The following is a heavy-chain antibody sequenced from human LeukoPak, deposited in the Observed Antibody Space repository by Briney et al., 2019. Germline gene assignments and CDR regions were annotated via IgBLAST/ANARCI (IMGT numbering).Heavy chain of an antibody. CDR2: ISGSGGST. V-gene: IGHV3-23*01. CDR1: GFTFSSYA. CDR3: AKQRRAGTHDY. J-gene: IGHJ4*02. D-gene: IGHD6-19*01. Sequence: GGSLRLSCAASGFTFSSYAMSWVRPAPGQGLEWVAAISGSGGSTYYADSVKGRFTISRDNSKNTLYLQMNRLRAEDTAVYYCAKQRRAGTHDYWGQGTLVTVSS.